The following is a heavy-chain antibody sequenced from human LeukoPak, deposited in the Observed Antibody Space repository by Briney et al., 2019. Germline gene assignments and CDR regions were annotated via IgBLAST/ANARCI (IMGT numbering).Heavy chain of an antibody. Sequence: SETLSLTCAVYGGSFSGYYWSWIRQPPGKGLEWIGEINHSGSTNYNPSLKSRVTISVDTSKNQFSLKLSSVTAADTAVYYCARGGDYYHSSGYYHFDYWGQGTLVTVSS. V-gene: IGHV4-34*01. CDR2: INHSGST. CDR1: GGSFSGYY. D-gene: IGHD3-22*01. J-gene: IGHJ4*02. CDR3: ARGGDYYHSSGYYHFDY.